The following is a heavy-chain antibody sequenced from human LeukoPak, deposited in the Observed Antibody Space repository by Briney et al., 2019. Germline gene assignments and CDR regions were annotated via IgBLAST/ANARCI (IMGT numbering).Heavy chain of an antibody. D-gene: IGHD2/OR15-2a*01. V-gene: IGHV1-2*02. Sequence: ASLKVSRKASGYTFTGYYLHWVRQAPGQGLEWMGWINPDSGGRNYAQKFKGRVTMTRDTSITTAYMELSGLRSDDTAVYYCARDPIVQAGYYYGMDVWGQGTTVTVSS. CDR2: INPDSGGR. CDR1: GYTFTGYY. CDR3: ARDPIVQAGYYYGMDV. J-gene: IGHJ6*02.